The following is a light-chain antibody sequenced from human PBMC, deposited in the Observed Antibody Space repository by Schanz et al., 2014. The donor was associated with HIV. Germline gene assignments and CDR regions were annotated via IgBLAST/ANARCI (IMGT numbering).Light chain of an antibody. Sequence: QSVLTQPPSASGTPGQRVTISWSGSSSNLGINTVNWYQHPPGTAPKLLIYAGHQRASGVPDRLSGSKSGTSASLAISGLQSEDEADYYCATWDDGLDAWVFGGGTKVTVL. CDR3: ATWDDGLDAWV. V-gene: IGLV1-44*01. CDR1: SSNLGINT. CDR2: AGH. J-gene: IGLJ3*02.